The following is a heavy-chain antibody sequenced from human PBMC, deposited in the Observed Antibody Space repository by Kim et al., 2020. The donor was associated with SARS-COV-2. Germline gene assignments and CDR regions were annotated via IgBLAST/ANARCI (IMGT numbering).Heavy chain of an antibody. CDR2: NT. D-gene: IGHD6-19*01. CDR3: ARVVGLGPDY. J-gene: IGHJ4*02. V-gene: IGHV1-18*01. Sequence: NTNYAPKLKGRVTMTTDPSTSTAYMELRSLRSDDTAVYYCARVVGLGPDYWGQGTLVTVSS.